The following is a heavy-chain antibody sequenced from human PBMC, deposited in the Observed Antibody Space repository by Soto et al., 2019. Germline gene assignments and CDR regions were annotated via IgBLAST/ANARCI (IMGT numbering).Heavy chain of an antibody. CDR2: INTNTGNP. V-gene: IGHV7-4-1*01. D-gene: IGHD2-8*01. J-gene: IGHJ6*02. CDR3: ARGRALGYCTNGVCYTGEDYYYYGMDV. Sequence: ASVKVSCKASGYTFTSYAMNWVRQAPGQGLEWMGWINTNTGNPTYAQGFTGRFVFSLDTSVSTAYLQICSLKAEDTAVYYCARGRALGYCTNGVCYTGEDYYYYGMDVWGQGTTVTSP. CDR1: GYTFTSYA.